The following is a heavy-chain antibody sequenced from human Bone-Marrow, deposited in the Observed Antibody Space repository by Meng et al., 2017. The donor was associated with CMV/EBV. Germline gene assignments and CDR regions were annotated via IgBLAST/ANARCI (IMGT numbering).Heavy chain of an antibody. CDR3: ARGHHFWTSPFAP. J-gene: IGHJ5*02. Sequence: SVKVSCKASGYTFTSYGISWVRQAPGQGLEWMGGISVMVGTPTYAQKLQGRVTFTTDESTSTAYMELSNLRFEDTAVYYCARGHHFWTSPFAPWGPGNLVNVSS. V-gene: IGHV1-69*05. CDR2: ISVMVGTP. D-gene: IGHD3/OR15-3a*01. CDR1: GYTFTSYG.